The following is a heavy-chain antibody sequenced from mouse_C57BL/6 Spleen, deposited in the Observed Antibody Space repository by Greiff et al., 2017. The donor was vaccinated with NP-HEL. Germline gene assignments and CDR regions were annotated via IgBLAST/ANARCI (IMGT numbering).Heavy chain of an antibody. CDR1: GYTFTSYW. D-gene: IGHD1-1*01. CDR3: ARAYYYGSSYDAMGY. CDR2: IDPNSGGT. V-gene: IGHV1-72*01. Sequence: VQLQQPGAELVKPGASVKLSCKASGYTFTSYWMHWVKPRPGRGLERIGRIDPNSGGTKYTEKFKSKATLTVDKPSSTADRQLSRLTSEDSAVYYCARAYYYGSSYDAMGYWGQGTAVTVAS. J-gene: IGHJ4*01.